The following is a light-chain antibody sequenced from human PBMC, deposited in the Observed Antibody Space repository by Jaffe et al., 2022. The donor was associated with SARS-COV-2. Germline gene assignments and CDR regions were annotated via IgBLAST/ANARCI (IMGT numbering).Light chain of an antibody. CDR3: QQGYSIPWT. V-gene: IGKV1-39*01. Sequence: DIQMTQSPSSLSASVGDRVTITCRASQSISSYLNWFQQRPGKAPNLLISAASTLQGGVPSRFSGSGSGTDYTLTISSLQPEDFAIYYCQQGYSIPWTFGQGTKVEIK. CDR1: QSISSY. CDR2: AAS. J-gene: IGKJ1*01.